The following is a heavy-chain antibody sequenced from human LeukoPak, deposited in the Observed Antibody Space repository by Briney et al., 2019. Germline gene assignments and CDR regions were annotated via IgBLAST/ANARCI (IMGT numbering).Heavy chain of an antibody. J-gene: IGHJ4*02. D-gene: IGHD2-15*01. Sequence: GASVKVSCKASGYTFTSYGISWVRQAPGQGLEWMGWISAYNGNTNYAQKLQGRVTMTTDTSTSTAYMELRSLRSDDTAVYYCARDLRGPAKACYSFDYWGQGTLVTVSS. CDR3: ARDLRGPAKACYSFDY. CDR2: ISAYNGNT. CDR1: GYTFTSYG. V-gene: IGHV1-18*01.